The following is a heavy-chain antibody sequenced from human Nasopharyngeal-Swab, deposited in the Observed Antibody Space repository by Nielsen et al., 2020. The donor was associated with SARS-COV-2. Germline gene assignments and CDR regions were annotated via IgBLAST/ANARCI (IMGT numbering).Heavy chain of an antibody. J-gene: IGHJ4*02. D-gene: IGHD6-13*01. Sequence: GGFLRLSCAASGFTFSSYWMHWVRQAPGKGLVWVSRINEDGSSTSYADSLKGRFTISRDNAKNTLYLQMNSLSAEDTAVYYCTRAGSFRHDYWGQGTLVTVSS. CDR1: GFTFSSYW. V-gene: IGHV3-74*01. CDR2: INEDGSST. CDR3: TRAGSFRHDY.